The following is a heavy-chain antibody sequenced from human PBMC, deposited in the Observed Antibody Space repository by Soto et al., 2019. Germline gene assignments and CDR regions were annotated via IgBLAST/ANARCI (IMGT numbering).Heavy chain of an antibody. Sequence: ASVKVSCKASGYTFTSYDINWVRQATGQGLEWMGWMNPNSGNTGYAQKFQGRVTMTRNTSISTAYMELSSLRSEDTAVYYCARGSLVVAPNLYYYYGMDVWGKGTTVTVSS. CDR3: ARGSLVVAPNLYYYYGMDV. CDR1: GYTFTSYD. J-gene: IGHJ6*04. D-gene: IGHD2-15*01. V-gene: IGHV1-8*01. CDR2: MNPNSGNT.